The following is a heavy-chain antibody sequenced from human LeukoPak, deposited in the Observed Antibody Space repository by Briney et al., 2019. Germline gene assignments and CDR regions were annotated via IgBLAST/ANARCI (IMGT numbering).Heavy chain of an antibody. D-gene: IGHD5-18*01. CDR1: GFTFSSYG. V-gene: IGHV3-30*18. CDR2: ISYDGSNK. Sequence: PGGSLRLSCAASGFTFSSYGMHWVRQAPGKGLEWVAVISYDGSNKYYADSVKGRFTISRDNSKNTLYLQMNSLRAEDTAVYYCAKDHSKIQPFDYWGQGTLVTVSS. CDR3: AKDHSKIQPFDY. J-gene: IGHJ4*02.